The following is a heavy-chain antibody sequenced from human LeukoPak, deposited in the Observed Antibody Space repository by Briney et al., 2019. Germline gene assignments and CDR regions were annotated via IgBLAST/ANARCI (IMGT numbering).Heavy chain of an antibody. D-gene: IGHD1-20*01. CDR1: GGSTSTGDYY. CDR2: IYTSGST. V-gene: IGHV4-61*02. CDR3: ARRITGTTSDSFDY. J-gene: IGHJ4*02. Sequence: SQTLSLTCIVSGGSTSTGDYYCSWIRQPAGKGLEWIGRIYTSGSTNYDPSLKSRVTISVDTSKNQFSLKLSSVTAADTALYYCARRITGTTSDSFDYWGQGTLVTVSS.